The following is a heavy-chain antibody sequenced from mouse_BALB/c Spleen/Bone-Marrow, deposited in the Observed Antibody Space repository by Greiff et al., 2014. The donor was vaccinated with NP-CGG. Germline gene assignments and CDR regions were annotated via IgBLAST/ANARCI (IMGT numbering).Heavy chain of an antibody. CDR2: ILPGSGST. Sequence: VQLQQSGAELMRPGASMKISCKATGYTFSSYWIEWVKQRPGHGLEWIGEILPGSGSTNYNEQFKGKATFTADASSSTAYMELSSLTSEDSAVYYCARFYYGNPTGYFDYWGQSTTLTVSS. V-gene: IGHV1-9*01. J-gene: IGHJ2*01. CDR1: GYTFSSYW. D-gene: IGHD2-1*01. CDR3: ARFYYGNPTGYFDY.